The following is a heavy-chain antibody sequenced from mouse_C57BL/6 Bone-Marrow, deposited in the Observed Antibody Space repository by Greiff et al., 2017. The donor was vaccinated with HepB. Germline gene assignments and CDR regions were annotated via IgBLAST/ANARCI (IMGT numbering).Heavy chain of an antibody. D-gene: IGHD1-1*01. CDR1: GFNIKDDY. J-gene: IGHJ2*01. Sequence: VHVKQSGAELVRPGASVKLSCTASGFNIKDDYMHWVKQRPEQGLEWIGWIDPENGDTEYASKFQGKATITADTSSNTAYLQLSSLTSEDTAVYYCTTLGYGSSYFDYWGQGTTLTVSS. V-gene: IGHV14-4*01. CDR2: IDPENGDT. CDR3: TTLGYGSSYFDY.